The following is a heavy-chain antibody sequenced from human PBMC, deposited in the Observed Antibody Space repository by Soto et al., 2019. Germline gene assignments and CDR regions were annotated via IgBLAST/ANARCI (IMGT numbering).Heavy chain of an antibody. CDR2: ISWNSGSI. CDR1: GFTFDDYA. Sequence: EVQLVESGGGLVQPGRSLRLSCAASGFTFDDYAMHWVRQAPGKGLEWVSGISWNSGSIGYADSVKGRFTISRDNAKNSLYLQMNSLRAEDTALYYCAKGSAGYSSGWHDYWGQGTLVTVS. D-gene: IGHD6-19*01. J-gene: IGHJ4*02. CDR3: AKGSAGYSSGWHDY. V-gene: IGHV3-9*01.